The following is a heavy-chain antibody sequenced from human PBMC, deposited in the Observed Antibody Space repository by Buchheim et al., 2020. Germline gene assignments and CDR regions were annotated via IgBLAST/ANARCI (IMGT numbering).Heavy chain of an antibody. CDR2: VGMAGDT. Sequence: EVQLVESGGGLVQPGGSLRLSCAASGLTFSSYDMQWIRQVTGTGLVWVSAVGMAGDTHYSSSVRGRFTIFRENAKNSLFFQMNNLRAGDAAVYYCARDPSGRGMDVWGQGTT. CDR1: GLTFSSYD. CDR3: ARDPSGRGMDV. J-gene: IGHJ6*02. V-gene: IGHV3-13*04.